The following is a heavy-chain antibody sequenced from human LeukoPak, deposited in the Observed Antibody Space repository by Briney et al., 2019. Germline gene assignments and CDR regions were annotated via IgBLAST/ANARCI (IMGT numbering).Heavy chain of an antibody. CDR2: ISPSSGNT. D-gene: IGHD1-1*01. CDR1: GYTFMTFG. CDR3: ARAGTTVTGGDAFDI. V-gene: IGHV1-18*01. J-gene: IGHJ3*02. Sequence: ASVKVSCKASGYTFMTFGISWVRQAPGQGLEWMGWISPSSGNTNSAQKSQGRPSMSTDTSTGIAYMHLRSLTPDDTALYYCARAGTTVTGGDAFDIWGQGTMVIVSA.